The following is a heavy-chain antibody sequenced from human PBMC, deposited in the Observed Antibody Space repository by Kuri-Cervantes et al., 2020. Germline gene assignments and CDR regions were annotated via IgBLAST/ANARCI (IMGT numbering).Heavy chain of an antibody. Sequence: SVKVSCKASGYTFTSYGISWVRQAPGQGLEWMGGIIPIFGTANYAQKFQGRVTITADKSTSTAYMELSSLRSEDTAVYYCARVAGYCSGGSCSNWFDPWGQGTLVTVSS. CDR1: GYTFTSYG. CDR3: ARVAGYCSGGSCSNWFDP. CDR2: IIPIFGTA. J-gene: IGHJ5*02. V-gene: IGHV1-69*06. D-gene: IGHD2-15*01.